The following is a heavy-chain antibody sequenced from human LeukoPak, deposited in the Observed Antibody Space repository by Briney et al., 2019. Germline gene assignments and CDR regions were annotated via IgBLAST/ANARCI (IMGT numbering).Heavy chain of an antibody. Sequence: SVKVSCKASGGTFSSYAISWVRQAPGQGLEWMGGIIPIFGTANYAQKFQGRVTITADESTSTAYMELSSLRSDDTAVYYCARDLLYYDSSGPFDYWGQGTLVTVSS. V-gene: IGHV1-69*13. CDR1: GGTFSSYA. CDR2: IIPIFGTA. D-gene: IGHD3-22*01. J-gene: IGHJ4*02. CDR3: ARDLLYYDSSGPFDY.